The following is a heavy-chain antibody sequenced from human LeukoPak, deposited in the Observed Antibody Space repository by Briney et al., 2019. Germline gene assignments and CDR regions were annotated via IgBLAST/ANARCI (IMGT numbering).Heavy chain of an antibody. D-gene: IGHD3-9*01. J-gene: IGHJ4*02. V-gene: IGHV4-59*12. CDR2: IYYSGST. Sequence: SETLSLTCTVSGGSISSYYWSWIRQPPGKGLEWIGSIYYSGSTYYNPSLKSRVTISVDTSKNQFSLKLSSVTAADTAVYYCAGTILTGYYGFDYWGQGTLVTVSS. CDR3: AGTILTGYYGFDY. CDR1: GGSISSYY.